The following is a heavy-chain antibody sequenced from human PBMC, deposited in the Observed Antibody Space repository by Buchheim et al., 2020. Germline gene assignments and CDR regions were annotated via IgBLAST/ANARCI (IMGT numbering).Heavy chain of an antibody. J-gene: IGHJ5*02. CDR3: AREKYSSSWIRLGWFDP. V-gene: IGHV4-31*03. CDR1: GDSISSGGYY. Sequence: QVQLQESGPGLVKPSQTLSLTCTVSGDSISSGGYYWSWIRQHPGKGLEWIGYIYYSGNTYYNPSLKSRVTISIDTSKNQFSLKLSSVTAADTAVYYCAREKYSSSWIRLGWFDPWGQGTL. D-gene: IGHD6-13*01. CDR2: IYYSGNT.